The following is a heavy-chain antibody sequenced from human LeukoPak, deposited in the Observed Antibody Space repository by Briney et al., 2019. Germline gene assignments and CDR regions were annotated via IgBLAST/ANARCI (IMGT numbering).Heavy chain of an antibody. CDR2: IYYSGST. J-gene: IGHJ4*02. Sequence: SETLSLTCTVSGGSISSSSYYWGWIRQPPGKGLEWIGKIYYSGSTYYNSSLKSRVTISVDTSKNQFSLKLSSATAADTAVYYCARDDPNKYYFDYWGQGTLVTVSS. D-gene: IGHD2/OR15-2a*01. CDR3: ARDDPNKYYFDY. V-gene: IGHV4-39*02. CDR1: GGSISSSSYY.